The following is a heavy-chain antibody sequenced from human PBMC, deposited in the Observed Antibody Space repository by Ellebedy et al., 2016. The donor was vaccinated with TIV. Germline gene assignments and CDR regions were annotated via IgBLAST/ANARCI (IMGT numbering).Heavy chain of an antibody. CDR3: ASESHCTNGVCYEQNYYYYYGMDV. D-gene: IGHD2-8*01. J-gene: IGHJ6*02. CDR2: INAGNGNT. V-gene: IGHV1-3*01. CDR1: GYTFTSYA. Sequence: ASVKVSXKASGYTFTSYAMHWVRQAPGQRLEWMGWINAGNGNTKYSQKFQGRVTITRDTSASTAYMELSSLRSEDTAEYYCASESHCTNGVCYEQNYYYYYGMDVWGQGTTVTVSS.